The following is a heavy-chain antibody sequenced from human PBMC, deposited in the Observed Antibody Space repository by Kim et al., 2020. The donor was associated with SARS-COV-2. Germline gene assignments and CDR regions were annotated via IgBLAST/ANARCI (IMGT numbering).Heavy chain of an antibody. Sequence: GGSLRLSCAASGFNFRSHAMHWVRQAPGKGLEWVAVISNDGNNEYYADSVKGRFTVSRDNSKNTLYLQMNSLRAEDTAVYYCARGGHYYDGSDYGRYWGQGTLVIVSS. D-gene: IGHD3-22*01. CDR2: ISNDGNNE. J-gene: IGHJ4*02. V-gene: IGHV3-30-3*01. CDR3: ARGGHYYDGSDYGRY. CDR1: GFNFRSHA.